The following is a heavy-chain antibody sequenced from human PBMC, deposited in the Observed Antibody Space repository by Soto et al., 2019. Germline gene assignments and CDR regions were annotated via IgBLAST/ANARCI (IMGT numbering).Heavy chain of an antibody. CDR3: TRESYYYAMDV. V-gene: IGHV6-1*01. CDR2: TYYRSKWYN. Sequence: SQTLSLICAISGDTVSSNSVSWNWIRRSPSRGLEWLGRTYYRSKWYNDYALYLKSRIIINPDTSKNQFSLQLNSVTPEDTALYYCTRESYYYAMDVWGQGTTVTVSS. CDR1: GDTVSSNSVS. J-gene: IGHJ6*02.